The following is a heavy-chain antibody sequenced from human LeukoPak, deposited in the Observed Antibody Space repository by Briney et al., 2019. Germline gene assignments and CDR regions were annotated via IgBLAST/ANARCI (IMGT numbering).Heavy chain of an antibody. CDR3: ARGPPSYSSSATSDY. CDR2: FDPEDGET. J-gene: IGHJ4*02. D-gene: IGHD6-6*01. CDR1: GYTLTELS. Sequence: ASVKVSCKVSGYTLTELSMHWVRQAPGKGLEWMGGFDPEDGETIYAQKFQGRVTMTEDTSTDTAYMELSSLRSDDTAVYYCARGPPSYSSSATSDYWGQGTLVTVSS. V-gene: IGHV1-24*01.